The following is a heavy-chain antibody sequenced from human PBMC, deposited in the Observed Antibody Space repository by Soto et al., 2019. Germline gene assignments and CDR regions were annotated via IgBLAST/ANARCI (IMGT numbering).Heavy chain of an antibody. D-gene: IGHD5-18*01. Sequence: QVQLVQSGAEVKKPGSSVKVSCKASGGTFSSYTFSWVRQAPGQGLEWMGRIIPMLGIANYAQKFQGRVTIPADKSTSTAYRELTSLRAEDTAVYYCANRGYSYGFAIYWGQGTLVTVSS. J-gene: IGHJ4*02. CDR3: ANRGYSYGFAIY. CDR2: IIPMLGIA. V-gene: IGHV1-69*02. CDR1: GGTFSSYT.